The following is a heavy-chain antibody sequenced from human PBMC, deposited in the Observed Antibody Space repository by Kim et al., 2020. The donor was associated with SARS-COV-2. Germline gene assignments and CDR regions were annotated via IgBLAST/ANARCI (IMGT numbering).Heavy chain of an antibody. CDR2: ISYDGGIK. CDR1: GLSLDSSA. V-gene: IGHV3-30-3*01. D-gene: IGHD4-4*01. CDR3: ARGNYHESCSLSDYYNGMDV. J-gene: IGHJ6*02. Sequence: GGSLRLSCAASGLSLDSSAMNWVRKAPGKGLEWVAVISYDGGIKDCADPVRGRFTISRDNSKSTLYLQMNSLRVEETAVYYCARGNYHESCSLSDYYNGMDVWGQGTTVTVSS.